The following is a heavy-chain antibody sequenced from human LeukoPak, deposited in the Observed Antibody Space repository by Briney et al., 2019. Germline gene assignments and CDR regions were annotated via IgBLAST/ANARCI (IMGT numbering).Heavy chain of an antibody. V-gene: IGHV4-59*08. J-gene: IGHJ6*02. Sequence: TSETLSLTCTVSGGSISSYYWSWIRQPPWKGLDWIGYVYYSGSTDYNPSLKSRVTISVDTSKNQFSLKLSSVTAADTAVYYCARAYSYGTPGFYYYGMDVWGQGTTVTVSS. CDR2: VYYSGST. D-gene: IGHD5-18*01. CDR3: ARAYSYGTPGFYYYGMDV. CDR1: GGSISSYY.